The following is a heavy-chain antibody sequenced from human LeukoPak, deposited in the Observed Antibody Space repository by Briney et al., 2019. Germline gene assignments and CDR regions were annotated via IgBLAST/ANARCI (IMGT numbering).Heavy chain of an antibody. D-gene: IGHD2-2*01. J-gene: IGHJ5*02. Sequence: ASETLSLTCAVYGGSFSGYYWSWIRQPPGKGLEWIGEINHSGSTNYNPSLKSRVTISVDTSKNQFSLKLSSVTAADTAVYYCARASGYCSSTSCYGVFHRNWFDPWGQGNLVTVSS. CDR3: ARASGYCSSTSCYGVFHRNWFDP. CDR2: INHSGST. CDR1: GGSFSGYY. V-gene: IGHV4-34*01.